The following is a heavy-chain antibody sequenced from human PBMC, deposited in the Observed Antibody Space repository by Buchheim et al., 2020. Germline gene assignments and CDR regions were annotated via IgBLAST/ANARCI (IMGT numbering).Heavy chain of an antibody. Sequence: VQLLESGGGVVQPGRSLRLSCAASGFTFSSYAMHWVRQAPGKGLEWVAVISYDGSNKYYADSVKGRFTISRDNSKNTLYLQMNSLRAEDTAVYYCASSGSLRLVTLTPWGQGTL. CDR1: GFTFSSYA. D-gene: IGHD3-10*01. V-gene: IGHV3-30-3*01. CDR3: ASSGSLRLVTLTP. J-gene: IGHJ5*02. CDR2: ISYDGSNK.